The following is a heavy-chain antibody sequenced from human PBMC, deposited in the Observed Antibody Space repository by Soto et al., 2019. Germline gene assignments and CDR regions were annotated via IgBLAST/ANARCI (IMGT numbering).Heavy chain of an antibody. Sequence: QVQVVQSGAEVKKPGSSVKVSCKVSGGIFTNNAISWVRQAPVQGLECLGGFIPLFDTAYYAQIFRGRLRISADGATTTAYMELSGLTSADTAVYFCATGGHNDGYNFYHGMDVWGQGTTVNVS. J-gene: IGHJ6*02. CDR2: FIPLFDTA. V-gene: IGHV1-69*01. D-gene: IGHD5-18*01. CDR1: GGIFTNNA. CDR3: ATGGHNDGYNFYHGMDV.